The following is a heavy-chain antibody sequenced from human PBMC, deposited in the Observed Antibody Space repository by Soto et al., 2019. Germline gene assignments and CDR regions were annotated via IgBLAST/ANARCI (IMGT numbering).Heavy chain of an antibody. CDR2: IIPIFGTA. CDR1: RGTFSSCA. CDR3: ARDFGLIAVAGTKKYYYYGMDV. V-gene: IGHV1-69*13. J-gene: IGHJ6*02. Sequence: SVKVSCKASRGTFSSCALSWVRHAPGQGLEWMGGIIPIFGTANYAQKFQGRVTITADESTSTAYMELNSLRSEDTAVYYCARDFGLIAVAGTKKYYYYGMDVWGQGTTVTVSS. D-gene: IGHD6-19*01.